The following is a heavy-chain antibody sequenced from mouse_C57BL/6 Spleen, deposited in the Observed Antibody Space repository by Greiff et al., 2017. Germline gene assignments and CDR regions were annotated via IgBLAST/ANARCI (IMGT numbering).Heavy chain of an antibody. CDR2: IYPGGGYT. V-gene: IGHV1-63*01. Sequence: QVQLKQSGAELVRPGTSVKMSCKASGYTFTNYWIGWAKQRPGHGLEWIGDIYPGGGYTNYNEQFKGKATLTADKSSSTAYMQFSSLTSEDSAIYYCARLLGRGDYAMDYWGQGTSVTVSS. CDR1: GYTFTNYW. D-gene: IGHD4-1*01. J-gene: IGHJ4*01. CDR3: ARLLGRGDYAMDY.